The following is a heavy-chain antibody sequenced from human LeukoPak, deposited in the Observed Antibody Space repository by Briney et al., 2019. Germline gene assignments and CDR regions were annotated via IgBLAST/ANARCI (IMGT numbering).Heavy chain of an antibody. CDR3: ARSSSIVGATTVRYYYYYYMDV. CDR1: GCTFSSYA. D-gene: IGHD1-26*01. V-gene: IGHV1-69*05. Sequence: GASVKVSCKASGCTFSSYAISWVRQAPGQGLEWMGGIIPIFGTANYAQKFQGRVTITTDESTSTAYMELSSLRSEDTAVYYCARSSSIVGATTVRYYYYYYMDVWGKGTTVTVSS. CDR2: IIPIFGTA. J-gene: IGHJ6*03.